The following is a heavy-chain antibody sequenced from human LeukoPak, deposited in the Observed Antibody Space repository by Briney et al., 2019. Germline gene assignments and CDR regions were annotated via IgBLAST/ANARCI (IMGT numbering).Heavy chain of an antibody. CDR3: ARDRFPRYYYDSSGYGKFDY. CDR2: ISAYNGNT. V-gene: IGHV1-18*01. CDR1: GYTFTSYG. J-gene: IGHJ4*02. Sequence: ASVKVSCKASGYTFTSYGISWVRQAPGQGLEWMGWISAYNGNTNYAQKLQGRVTMTTDTSTGTAYMELRSLRSDDTAVYYCARDRFPRYYYDSSGYGKFDYWGQGTLVTVSS. D-gene: IGHD3-22*01.